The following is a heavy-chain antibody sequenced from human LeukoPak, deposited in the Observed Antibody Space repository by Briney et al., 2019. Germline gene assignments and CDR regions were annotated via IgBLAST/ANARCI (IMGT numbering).Heavy chain of an antibody. D-gene: IGHD2-2*01. CDR2: IYYSGST. J-gene: IGHJ6*02. Sequence: SETLSLTCTVSGGSISSSSYYWSWIRQHPGKGLEWIGYIYYSGSTYYNPSLKSRVTISVDTSKNQFSLKLSSVTAADTAVYYCARDPIGPYSTSSYGMDVWGQGTTVTVSS. CDR1: GGSISSSSYY. V-gene: IGHV4-31*03. CDR3: ARDPIGPYSTSSYGMDV.